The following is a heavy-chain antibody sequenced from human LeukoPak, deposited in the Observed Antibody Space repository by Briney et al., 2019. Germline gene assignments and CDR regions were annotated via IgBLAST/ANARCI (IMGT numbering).Heavy chain of an antibody. V-gene: IGHV4-59*08. CDR2: IYYSGST. D-gene: IGHD3-3*01. CDR1: GGSISSYY. J-gene: IGHJ4*02. Sequence: SETLSLTCTVSGGSISSYYWSWIRQPPGKGLEWIGYIYYSGSTNYNPSLKSRVTISVDTSKNQFSLKLSSVTAADTAVYYCARGAYDFWSGYLWYFDYWGQGTLVTVSS. CDR3: ARGAYDFWSGYLWYFDY.